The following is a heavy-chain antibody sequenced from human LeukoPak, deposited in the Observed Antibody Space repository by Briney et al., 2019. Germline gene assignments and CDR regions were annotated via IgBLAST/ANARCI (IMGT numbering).Heavy chain of an antibody. D-gene: IGHD2-2*01. V-gene: IGHV4-31*03. Sequence: SQTLSLTRTVSGDSISSGGSYWSWTRQHPGEGLEWIGYIYYSGTTNYNPSLKSRVTISVDTSKTQFSLKLSSVTAADTAVYYGARAACSSTSCYAGYYYGMDVWGQGTTVTVSS. CDR3: ARAACSSTSCYAGYYYGMDV. CDR1: GDSISSGGSY. CDR2: IYYSGTT. J-gene: IGHJ6*02.